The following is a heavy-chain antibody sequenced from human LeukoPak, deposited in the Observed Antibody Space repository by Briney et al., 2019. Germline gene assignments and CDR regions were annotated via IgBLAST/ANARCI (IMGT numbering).Heavy chain of an antibody. Sequence: GGSLRLSCAASGFTFSSYGIHWVRQAPGKGLEWVAFIRYDGSDEYYADSVKGRFTISRDNSKNTLYLQMNSLRAEDTAVYYCTGIAAAGRWNWFDPWGQGTLVTVSS. D-gene: IGHD6-13*01. CDR2: IRYDGSDE. V-gene: IGHV3-30*02. J-gene: IGHJ5*02. CDR3: TGIAAAGRWNWFDP. CDR1: GFTFSSYG.